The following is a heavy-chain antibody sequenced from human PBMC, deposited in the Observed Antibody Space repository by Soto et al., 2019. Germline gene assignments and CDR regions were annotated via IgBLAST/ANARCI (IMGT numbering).Heavy chain of an antibody. Sequence: XDSLKVSWQSSGYPFTNYWIALMLQMSGKGLEWVGVIYPDGADTTYGPTFQGQVTISADKSLNTAYLHWSSLEVSDTAIYFCARSIYGTGGYYSDQWGQGTPVTVSS. J-gene: IGHJ5*02. CDR2: IYPDGADT. D-gene: IGHD3-10*01. CDR3: ARSIYGTGGYYSDQ. V-gene: IGHV5-51*01. CDR1: GYPFTNYW.